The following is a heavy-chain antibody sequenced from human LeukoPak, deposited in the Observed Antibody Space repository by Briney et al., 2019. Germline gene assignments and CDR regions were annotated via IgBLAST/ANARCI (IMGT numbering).Heavy chain of an antibody. CDR1: GYRFTNYW. V-gene: IGHV5-51*01. CDR3: ARPWGSGAIYGSTPFDY. J-gene: IGHJ4*02. D-gene: IGHD3-10*01. CDR2: IYPGDSDI. Sequence: GESLQISCTVSGYRFTNYWIGWVRQLPGKGLEWMAIIYPGDSDIRYSPSFQGQVTISADKSINTAYLQWSSLKASDTAMYFCARPWGSGAIYGSTPFDYWGQGTLVTVSS.